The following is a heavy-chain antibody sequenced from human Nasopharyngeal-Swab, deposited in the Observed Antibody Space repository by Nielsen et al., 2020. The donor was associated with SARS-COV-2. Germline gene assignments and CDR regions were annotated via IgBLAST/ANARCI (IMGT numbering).Heavy chain of an antibody. CDR1: GFTFSSYS. CDR3: ASATVSSGWSNDAFDI. Sequence: GESLKISCAASGFTFSSYSMNWVRQAPGKGLEWVSSISSSSSYIYYADSVKGRFTISRDNAKNSLYLQMNSPRAEDTAVYYCASATVSSGWSNDAFDIWGQGTMVTVSS. D-gene: IGHD6-19*01. V-gene: IGHV3-21*01. J-gene: IGHJ3*02. CDR2: ISSSSSYI.